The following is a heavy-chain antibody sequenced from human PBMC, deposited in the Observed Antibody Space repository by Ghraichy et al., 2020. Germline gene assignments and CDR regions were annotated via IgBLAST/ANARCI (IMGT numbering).Heavy chain of an antibody. V-gene: IGHV4-39*01. D-gene: IGHD4-17*01. Sequence: SQTLSLTCTVSGGSISSSSYYWGWIRQPPGKGLEWIGNFYYSGSTYYNPSLKSRVTISVDTSKNQFSLKLSSVTAADTAVYYCARHLSTVSPYFDYWGQGTLVTVSS. CDR3: ARHLSTVSPYFDY. CDR1: GGSISSSSYY. J-gene: IGHJ4*02. CDR2: FYYSGST.